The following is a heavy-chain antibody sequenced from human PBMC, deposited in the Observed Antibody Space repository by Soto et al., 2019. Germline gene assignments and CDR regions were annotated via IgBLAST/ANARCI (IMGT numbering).Heavy chain of an antibody. CDR1: GFTFSSYA. D-gene: IGHD4-17*01. J-gene: IGHJ2*01. CDR2: ISYDGSNK. Sequence: QVQLVESGGGVVQPGRSLRLSCAASGFTFSSYAMHWVRQAPGKGLEWVAVISYDGSNKYYADSVKGRFTISRDNSKNTLYLHMNSLRAEDTAVYYCARPRDYGDYVSWYFDLWGRGTLVTVSS. V-gene: IGHV3-30-3*01. CDR3: ARPRDYGDYVSWYFDL.